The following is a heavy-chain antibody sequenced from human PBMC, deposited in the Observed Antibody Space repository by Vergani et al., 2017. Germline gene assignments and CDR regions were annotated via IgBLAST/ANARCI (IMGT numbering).Heavy chain of an antibody. CDR1: GGSISSGGYY. CDR3: ARDCPYSGYLPRGGGSYWYFDL. V-gene: IGHV4-31*03. J-gene: IGHJ2*01. D-gene: IGHD5-12*01. CDR2: IYYSGSP. Sequence: QVQLQESGPGLVKPSQTLSLTCTVSGGSISSGGYYWSWIRQHPGKGLEWIGYIYYSGSPYYNPSLKSRVTISVDTSKNQFSLKLSSVTAADTAVYYCARDCPYSGYLPRGGGSYWYFDLWGRGTLVTVSS.